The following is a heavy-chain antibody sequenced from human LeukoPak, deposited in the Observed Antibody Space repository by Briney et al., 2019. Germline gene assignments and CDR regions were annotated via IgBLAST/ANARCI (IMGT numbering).Heavy chain of an antibody. CDR1: GGSISSSNW. D-gene: IGHD3-22*01. J-gene: IGHJ4*02. CDR3: ARASYSYDINGWVPFDY. V-gene: IGHV4-4*02. Sequence: SGTLSLTCAVSGGSISSSNWWSWVRQPPGKGLEWIGEIYHSGSTNYNPSLKSRVTISGDTSKNQFSLRLSSVTAADTAVYYCARASYSYDINGWVPFDYWGQGTLVTVSS. CDR2: IYHSGST.